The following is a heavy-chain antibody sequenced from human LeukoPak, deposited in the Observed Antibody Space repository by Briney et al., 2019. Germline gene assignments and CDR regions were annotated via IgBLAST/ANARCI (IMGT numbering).Heavy chain of an antibody. CDR3: AGGAGGYSYGYYFDY. J-gene: IGHJ4*02. Sequence: GASLRLSCAASGFTFSSDSMGWVRQAPGKWLEWVSSISSSSSNIYYADSVKGRLTIPRDKAQHSLYLQMNSLRAEDTAVYYCAGGAGGYSYGYYFDYWGQGTLVTVSS. CDR2: ISSSSSNI. CDR1: GFTFSSDS. V-gene: IGHV3-21*01. D-gene: IGHD5-18*01.